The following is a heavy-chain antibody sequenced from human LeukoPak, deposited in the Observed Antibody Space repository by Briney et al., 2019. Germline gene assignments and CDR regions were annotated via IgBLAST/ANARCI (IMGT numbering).Heavy chain of an antibody. V-gene: IGHV3-48*01. CDR3: ARDLDYGSGSHDY. J-gene: IGHJ4*02. CDR2: ISRSTSTI. Sequence: GGSLRLSCAASGFTFSTYSMNWVRKAPGKGLEWVSYISRSTSTIYYADSVKGRFTISRDNAKNSLYLQMNSLRAEDTAVYYCARDLDYGSGSHDYWGQGTLVTVSS. CDR1: GFTFSTYS. D-gene: IGHD3-10*01.